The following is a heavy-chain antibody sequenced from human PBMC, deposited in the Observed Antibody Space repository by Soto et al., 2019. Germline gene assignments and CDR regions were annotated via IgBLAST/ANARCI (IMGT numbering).Heavy chain of an antibody. CDR1: GFSLSTRGVA. D-gene: IGHD5-12*01. V-gene: IGHV2-5*02. CDR3: AHRPPGYAYYFDY. J-gene: IGHJ4*02. Sequence: QITLKESGPTLVKPTQTLTLTCTFSGFSLSTRGVAVGWFRQPPGKALEWLALIYWDEDKWYSPSLKSRLTITDDTSKNQVVLTMTYMDPVDTATYYCAHRPPGYAYYFDYWGQGTLVTVSS. CDR2: IYWDEDK.